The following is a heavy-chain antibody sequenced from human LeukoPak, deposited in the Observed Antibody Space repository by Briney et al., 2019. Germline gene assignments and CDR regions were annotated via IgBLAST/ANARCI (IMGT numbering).Heavy chain of an antibody. CDR2: IYYSGTT. CDR1: GGSISRSSYY. V-gene: IGHV4-39*07. Sequence: SETLSLTCTVSGGSISRSSYYWAWIRQPPGKGLEWVGSIYYSGTTYYNPSLKSRVTISVDTSKNQFSLKLASVTAADTAVYYCASGPGGSALFNWGQGTLVTVSS. D-gene: IGHD4-23*01. J-gene: IGHJ4*02. CDR3: ASGPGGSALFN.